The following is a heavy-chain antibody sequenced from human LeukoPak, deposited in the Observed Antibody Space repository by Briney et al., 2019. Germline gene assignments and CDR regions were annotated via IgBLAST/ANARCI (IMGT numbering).Heavy chain of an antibody. CDR2: ISSSSSTI. D-gene: IGHD3-16*01. J-gene: IGHJ6*03. Sequence: GGSLRLSCAASGFTFSSYSMNWVRQAPGKGLEWVSYISSSSSTIYYADSVKGRFTISRDNAKNSLYLQMNSLRDEDTAVYYCARDAKGDYYHYYMDVWGKGTTVTVSS. CDR1: GFTFSSYS. CDR3: ARDAKGDYYHYYMDV. V-gene: IGHV3-48*02.